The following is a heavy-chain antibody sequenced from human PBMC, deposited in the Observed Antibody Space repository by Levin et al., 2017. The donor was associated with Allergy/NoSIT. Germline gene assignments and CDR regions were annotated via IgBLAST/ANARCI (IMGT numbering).Heavy chain of an antibody. Sequence: GGSLRLSCAVSGFTFSDYYMSWIRQAPGKGVEWVSYISASGTTTYYADSMKGRSTISRDNARNSLLLQMNSLTAEETAVYYCARDGSGISYNGNWFDSWGQGTLVTVSS. CDR1: GFTFSDYY. V-gene: IGHV3-11*01. D-gene: IGHD3-10*01. CDR2: ISASGTTT. CDR3: ARDGSGISYNGNWFDS. J-gene: IGHJ5*01.